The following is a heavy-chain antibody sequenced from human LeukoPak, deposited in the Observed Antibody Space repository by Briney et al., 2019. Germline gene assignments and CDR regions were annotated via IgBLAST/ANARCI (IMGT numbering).Heavy chain of an antibody. CDR3: AKDRRMMSPHYGMDV. CDR2: ISYDGGYQ. CDR1: GFTFTSYG. D-gene: IGHD3-16*01. V-gene: IGHV3-30*18. J-gene: IGHJ6*02. Sequence: GGSLRLSCAASGFTFTSYGKHWVRQAPGKGLEWVTYISYDGGYQYYADSVKGRFTISRDNSKNTVYLQLNSLTPEDTAVYYCAKDRRMMSPHYGMDVWGQGTTVTVSS.